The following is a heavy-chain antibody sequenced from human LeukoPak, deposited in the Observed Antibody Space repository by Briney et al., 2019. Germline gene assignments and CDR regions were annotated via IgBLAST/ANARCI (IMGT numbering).Heavy chain of an antibody. CDR3: ASCNDSSGYFAY. CDR1: GYTFTDYA. V-gene: IGHV7-4-1*02. Sequence: GASVKVSCKPSGYTFTDYAINWVRQAPGQGLEYMGWVNTNTGNPTYAQGFTGRFVFSSDGSVSTAYLQITSLKADDSAIYFCASCNDSSGYFAYWGQGTLVTVSS. CDR2: VNTNTGNP. J-gene: IGHJ4*02. D-gene: IGHD3-22*01.